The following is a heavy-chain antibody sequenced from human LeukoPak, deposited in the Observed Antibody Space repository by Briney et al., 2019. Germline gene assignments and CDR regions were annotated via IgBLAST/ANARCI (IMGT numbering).Heavy chain of an antibody. J-gene: IGHJ4*02. CDR1: GFTFSSYS. CDR2: VSSSCSYI. V-gene: IGHV3-21*01. D-gene: IGHD2-15*01. Sequence: GGSLRLSCAASGFTFSSYSMNWVRQAPGKGLEWVSSVSSSCSYIYYADSVKGRFTISRDNAKNSLYLQMNSLRAEDTAVYYCARDQIPYCSGGSCYSSLFDYWGQGTLVTVSS. CDR3: ARDQIPYCSGGSCYSSLFDY.